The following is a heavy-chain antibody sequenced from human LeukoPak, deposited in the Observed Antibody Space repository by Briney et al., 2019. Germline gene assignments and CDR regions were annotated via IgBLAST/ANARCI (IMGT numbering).Heavy chain of an antibody. CDR1: GYTFTGYY. CDR2: INPNSGGT. CDR3: ARVWVASDSSEGGDY. J-gene: IGHJ4*02. D-gene: IGHD3-22*01. Sequence: GASVKVSCKASGYTFTGYYIHWVRQAPGQGLEWMGWINPNSGGTSYAQKFQGRVTITRDTPISTAYMELGSLRSDDTAVYYCARVWVASDSSEGGDYWGQGTLVTVSS. V-gene: IGHV1-2*02.